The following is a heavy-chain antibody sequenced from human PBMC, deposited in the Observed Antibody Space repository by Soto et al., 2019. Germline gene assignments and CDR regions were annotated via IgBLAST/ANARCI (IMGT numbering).Heavy chain of an antibody. Sequence: GSLRLSCAASGFTFSSYSMNWVRQAPGKGLEWVSYISSSSSTIYYADSVKGRFTISRDNAKNSLYLQMNSLRDEDTAVYYCASSTIYSRRSPSYYFDYWGQGTLVTVPQ. CDR2: ISSSSSTI. V-gene: IGHV3-48*02. J-gene: IGHJ4*02. CDR3: ASSTIYSRRSPSYYFDY. D-gene: IGHD2-15*01. CDR1: GFTFSSYS.